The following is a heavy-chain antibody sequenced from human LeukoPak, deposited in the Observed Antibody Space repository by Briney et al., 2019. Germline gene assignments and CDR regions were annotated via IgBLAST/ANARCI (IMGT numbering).Heavy chain of an antibody. D-gene: IGHD4-17*01. CDR1: GFTFSSYS. CDR2: IGSSSSYI. Sequence: GGSLRLSCAASGFTFSSYSMNWVRQAPGKGLEWVSSIGSSSSYIHYADSVKGRFTISRDNAKNSLYLQMNSLRAEDTAVYYCARESYGDYVFDYWGQGTLVTVSS. CDR3: ARESYGDYVFDY. J-gene: IGHJ4*02. V-gene: IGHV3-21*01.